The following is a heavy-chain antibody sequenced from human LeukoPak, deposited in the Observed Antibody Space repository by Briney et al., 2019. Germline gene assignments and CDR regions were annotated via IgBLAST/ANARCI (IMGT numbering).Heavy chain of an antibody. Sequence: GGSLRLSCAASGFTFSNAWMSWVRQAPGKGLEWVGRIKSKTDGGTTDYAAPVKGRFTISRDDSKNTLYLQMNSLKTEDTAVYYCTTAHGSSMIVVMDAFDIWGQGTMVTVSS. CDR2: IKSKTDGGTT. V-gene: IGHV3-15*01. CDR3: TTAHGSSMIVVMDAFDI. J-gene: IGHJ3*02. D-gene: IGHD3-22*01. CDR1: GFTFSNAW.